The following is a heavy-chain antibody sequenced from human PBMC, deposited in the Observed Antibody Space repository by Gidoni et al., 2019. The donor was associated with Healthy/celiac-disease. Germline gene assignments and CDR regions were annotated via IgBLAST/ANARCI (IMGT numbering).Heavy chain of an antibody. CDR2: FDPEDGET. V-gene: IGHV1-24*01. CDR1: GYTLTELS. D-gene: IGHD3-10*01. J-gene: IGHJ5*02. Sequence: QVQLVQSGAEVKKPGASVKVSCKVSGYTLTELSMHWVRQAPGKGLEWMGGFDPEDGETIYAQKFQGRVTMTEDTSTDTAYMELSSLRSEDTAVYHCAGSGSYYNGNYNWFDPWGQGTLVTVSS. CDR3: AGSGSYYNGNYNWFDP.